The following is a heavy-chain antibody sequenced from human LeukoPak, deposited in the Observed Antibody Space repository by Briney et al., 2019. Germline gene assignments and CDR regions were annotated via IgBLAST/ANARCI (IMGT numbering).Heavy chain of an antibody. CDR1: GFTFSSYA. J-gene: IGHJ4*02. Sequence: QTGGSLRLSCAASGFTFSSYAMSWVRQAPGKGLEWVSAINSVGSSTYYVDSVKGRFTISRDNSKNTLDLQMNSLRAEDTALYYCANLVATGLDYWGQGTLVTVSS. D-gene: IGHD3-10*01. CDR3: ANLVATGLDY. CDR2: INSVGSST. V-gene: IGHV3-23*01.